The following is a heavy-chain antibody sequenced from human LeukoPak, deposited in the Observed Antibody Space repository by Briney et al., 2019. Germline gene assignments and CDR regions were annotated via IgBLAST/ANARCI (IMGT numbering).Heavy chain of an antibody. V-gene: IGHV3-64*01. J-gene: IGHJ4*02. Sequence: PGGSLRLSCAASGFTFSRYAMHWVRQAPGKGLEYVSAISSNGGSTYYANSVKGRFTISRDNTKNTLYLQMGSLGPEDMALYYCARVSGRYYSDSTIFIDYWGQGTLVTVSS. CDR1: GFTFSRYA. D-gene: IGHD3-22*01. CDR2: ISSNGGST. CDR3: ARVSGRYYSDSTIFIDY.